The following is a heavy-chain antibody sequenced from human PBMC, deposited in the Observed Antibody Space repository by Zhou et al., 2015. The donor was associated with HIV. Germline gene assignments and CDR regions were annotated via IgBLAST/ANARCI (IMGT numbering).Heavy chain of an antibody. CDR3: ARDQGSGSYTPYYFDY. CDR1: GDNFSSYA. D-gene: IGHD3-10*01. V-gene: IGHV1-69*01. CDR2: IVPVFGTA. J-gene: IGHJ4*02. Sequence: VQSGAEVKKPGSSVKVSYKASGDNFSSYAINWVRQAPGQGLEWMGGIVPVFGTANYAQKFQGRVTITADESTSTAYMELSSLRSEDTAVYYCARDQGSGSYTPYYFDYWGQGTLVTVSS.